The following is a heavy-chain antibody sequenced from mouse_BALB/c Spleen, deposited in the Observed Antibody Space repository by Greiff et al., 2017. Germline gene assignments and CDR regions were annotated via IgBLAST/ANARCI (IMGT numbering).Heavy chain of an antibody. D-gene: IGHD1-1*01. CDR3: ARQGPSYYYGSSYDAMDY. CDR1: GFTFSSYG. Sequence: EVHLVESGGDLVKPGGSLKLSCAASGFTFSSYGMSWVRQTPDKRLEWVATISSGGSYTYYPDSVKGRFTISRDNAKNTLYLQMSSLKSEDTAMYYCARQGPSYYYGSSYDAMDYWGQGTSVTVSS. CDR2: ISSGGSYT. V-gene: IGHV5-6*01. J-gene: IGHJ4*01.